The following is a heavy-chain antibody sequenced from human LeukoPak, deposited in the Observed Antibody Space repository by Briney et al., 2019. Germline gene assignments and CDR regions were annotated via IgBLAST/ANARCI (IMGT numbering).Heavy chain of an antibody. CDR3: ARGSVVTLHLSYYYYYGMDV. J-gene: IGHJ6*02. CDR2: IYASGST. Sequence: PSETLSLTCTVSGGSISSYYWSWIRQPPGKGLEWIGYIYASGSTNYNPSLKSRVTISVDTSKNQFSLKLSSVTAADTAVYYCARGSVVTLHLSYYYYYGMDVWGQGTRVTVSS. CDR1: GGSISSYY. D-gene: IGHD4-23*01. V-gene: IGHV4-4*09.